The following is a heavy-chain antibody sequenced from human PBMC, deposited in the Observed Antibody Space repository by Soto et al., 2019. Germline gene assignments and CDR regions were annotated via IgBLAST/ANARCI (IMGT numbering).Heavy chain of an antibody. CDR1: GYTFTSYA. CDR2: INAGNGNT. D-gene: IGHD5-18*01. V-gene: IGHV1-3*05. Sequence: QVQLVQSGAEEKKPGASVKVSCKASGYTFTSYAMHWVRQAPGQRLEWMGWINAGNGNTKYSQKFQGRVTITRDTSTSTAYMELSSLSSEDTAVYYCARVDTAMAPYGMDVWGQGTTVTVSS. CDR3: ARVDTAMAPYGMDV. J-gene: IGHJ6*02.